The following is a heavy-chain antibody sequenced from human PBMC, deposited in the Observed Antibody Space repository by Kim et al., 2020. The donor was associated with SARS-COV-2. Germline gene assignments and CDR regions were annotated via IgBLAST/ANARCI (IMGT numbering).Heavy chain of an antibody. J-gene: IGHJ3*02. CDR3: AKGQNVVVTATAFDI. Sequence: GDSVKGRFSISRDNSKNTVYLQMETLSAEDTAVYYCAKGQNVVVTATAFDIWGQGKLVTVSS. V-gene: IGHV3-23*02. D-gene: IGHD2-21*02.